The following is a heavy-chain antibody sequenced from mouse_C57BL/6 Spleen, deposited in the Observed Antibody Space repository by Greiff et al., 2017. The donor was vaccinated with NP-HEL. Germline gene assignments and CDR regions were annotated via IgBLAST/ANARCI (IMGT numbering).Heavy chain of an antibody. CDR1: GYAFSSYW. J-gene: IGHJ1*03. D-gene: IGHD4-1*01. V-gene: IGHV1-80*01. CDR3: ARDWDVRYFDV. Sequence: VQLQQSGAELVKPGASVKISCKASGYAFSSYWLNWVKQRPGKGLEWIGQIYPGDGDTNYNGKFKGKATLTADKSSSTAYMQLSSLTSEDSAVYFCARDWDVRYFDVWGTGTTVTVSS. CDR2: IYPGDGDT.